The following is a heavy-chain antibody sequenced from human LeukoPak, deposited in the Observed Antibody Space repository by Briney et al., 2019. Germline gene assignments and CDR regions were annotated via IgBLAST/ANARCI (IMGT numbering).Heavy chain of an antibody. J-gene: IGHJ3*02. D-gene: IGHD6-13*01. Sequence: GGSLRLSCAASGFTFSTSWRSWVRQAPGKGLEWVANIRQDGSEKYYVDSVRGRFTISTDNARNSLFMHMNSLKAEDTAVDYCARDIAGDPRDDFDIWGQGTMVTVSS. V-gene: IGHV3-7*04. CDR2: IRQDGSEK. CDR3: ARDIAGDPRDDFDI. CDR1: GFTFSTSW.